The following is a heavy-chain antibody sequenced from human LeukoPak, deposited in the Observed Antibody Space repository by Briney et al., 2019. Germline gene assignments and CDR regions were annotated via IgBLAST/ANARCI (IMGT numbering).Heavy chain of an antibody. J-gene: IGHJ3*02. CDR2: INPKSGGT. CDR3: ARAMGRIVVVPAAIKEAFDI. Sequence: ASVKVSCKASGYTFTGYYMHWVRQAPGQGLEWMGRINPKSGGTNYAQKFQGRVTMTRDTSISTAYMELSRLRSDDTAVYYCARAMGRIVVVPAAIKEAFDIWGQGTMVTVSS. CDR1: GYTFTGYY. V-gene: IGHV1-2*06. D-gene: IGHD2-2*01.